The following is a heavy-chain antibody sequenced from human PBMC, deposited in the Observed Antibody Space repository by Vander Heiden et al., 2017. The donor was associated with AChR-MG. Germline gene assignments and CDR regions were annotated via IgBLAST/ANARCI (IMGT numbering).Heavy chain of an antibody. CDR1: GFTFSSYA. CDR3: AKDRVSGYPAVLGAFDI. Sequence: EVQLLESGGGLVQPGGSLRLSCAASGFTFSSYAMSWVRQAPGKGLEWVSAISGSGGSTYYADSVKGRFTISRDNSKNTLYLQMNSLRAEDTAVYYCAKDRVSGYPAVLGAFDIWGQGTMVTVSS. J-gene: IGHJ3*02. CDR2: ISGSGGST. D-gene: IGHD5-12*01. V-gene: IGHV3-23*01.